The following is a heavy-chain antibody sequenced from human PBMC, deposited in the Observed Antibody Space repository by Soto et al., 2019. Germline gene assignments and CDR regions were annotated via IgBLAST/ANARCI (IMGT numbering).Heavy chain of an antibody. D-gene: IGHD6-19*01. Sequence: SVKVSCKASGGTFSSYAISWVRQAPGQGLEWMGGIIPIFHTPNYAQNFQGRVTITADESTSTAYMELNSLTSEDTAVYYCARASVSGRRFDYWGEETLAPVSS. J-gene: IGHJ4*02. CDR2: IIPIFHTP. CDR3: ARASVSGRRFDY. V-gene: IGHV1-69*13. CDR1: GGTFSSYA.